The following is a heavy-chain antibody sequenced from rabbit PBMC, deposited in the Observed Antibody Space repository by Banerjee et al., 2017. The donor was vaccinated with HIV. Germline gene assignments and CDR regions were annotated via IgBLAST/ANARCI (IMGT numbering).Heavy chain of an antibody. CDR3: VTTGNGYAGYLYFNL. CDR1: GFDFSTYY. Sequence: QSLEETGGGLVQPGGSLTLSCKASGFDFSTYYMSWVRQAPGKGLEWIGYIDPVFGSTYYASWVNGRFTISSHNAQNTLYLQLNSLTAADTATYFCVTTGNGYAGYLYFNLWGPGTLVTVS. V-gene: IGHV1S7*01. J-gene: IGHJ4*01. CDR2: IDPVFGST. D-gene: IGHD4-2*01.